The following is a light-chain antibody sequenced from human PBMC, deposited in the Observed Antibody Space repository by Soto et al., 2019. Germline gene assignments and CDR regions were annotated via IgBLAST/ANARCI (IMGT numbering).Light chain of an antibody. V-gene: IGLV2-23*01. J-gene: IGLJ3*02. CDR2: EGS. CDR3: CSYAGSSTWV. CDR1: SSDVENYNL. Sequence: QSALTQPASVSGSPGQSITISCTGTSSDVENYNLVSWYQQHSGKAPKLMIYEGSKRPSGVSNRFSGSKSGNTASLTISGLQAEDEAEYYGCSYAGSSTWVFGGGTKLTVL.